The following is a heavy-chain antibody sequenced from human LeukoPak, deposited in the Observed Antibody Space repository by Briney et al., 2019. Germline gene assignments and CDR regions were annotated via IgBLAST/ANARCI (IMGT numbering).Heavy chain of an antibody. CDR2: IRNEGSDK. J-gene: IGHJ4*02. CDR1: GFIFSTYG. V-gene: IGHV3-30*02. D-gene: IGHD2-21*01. CDR3: TKDRAYGQFLWRHDS. Sequence: GGSLTLSCAASGFIFSTYGMHWVRQAPGKGVEGVAFIRNEGSDKYYGVSVKGRFTISRDNSKNTMYLQMNSLTPQDTALYYCTKDRAYGQFLWRHDSWGQGILVTVSS.